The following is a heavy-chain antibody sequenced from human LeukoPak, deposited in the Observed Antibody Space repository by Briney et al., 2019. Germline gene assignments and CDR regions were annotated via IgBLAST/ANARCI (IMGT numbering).Heavy chain of an antibody. V-gene: IGHV1-69*05. D-gene: IGHD3-3*01. CDR3: ARSGVYDFWSGYA. J-gene: IGHJ5*02. Sequence: GASVKVSCKASGGTFSSYAISWVRQAPGQGLEWMGGIIPIFGTANYAQKFQGRVTITTDESTSTAYMELSSLRSEDTAVYYCARSGVYDFWSGYAWGQGTLVTVSS. CDR2: IIPIFGTA. CDR1: GGTFSSYA.